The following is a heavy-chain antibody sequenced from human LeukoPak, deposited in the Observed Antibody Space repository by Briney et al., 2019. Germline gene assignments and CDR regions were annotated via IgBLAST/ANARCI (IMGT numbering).Heavy chain of an antibody. J-gene: IGHJ4*02. V-gene: IGHV1-2*02. CDR2: INPNSGGT. Sequence: GASVKVSCKASGYTITGYYMHWVRQAPGQGLEWMGWINPNSGGTNYAQKFQGRVTMTRDTSINTACMELSRLRSDDTAVFFCAVVSAAINSWGQGTLVTVSS. CDR3: AVVSAAINS. CDR1: GYTITGYY. D-gene: IGHD2-2*02.